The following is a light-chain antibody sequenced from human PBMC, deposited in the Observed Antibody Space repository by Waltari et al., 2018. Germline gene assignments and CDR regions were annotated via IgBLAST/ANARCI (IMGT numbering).Light chain of an antibody. CDR2: YDS. V-gene: IGLV3-21*04. CDR3: QLWDDTNNSGV. Sequence: YVVTQPPSVSVAPGKTARLTCEGENIETKSVNWYQQKAGQAPVLVMFYDSDRPSGIPERFSGSNSGNTATLTINWGEPGDEADYHCQLWDDTNNSGVFGGGTKLTVL. J-gene: IGLJ3*02. CDR1: NIETKS.